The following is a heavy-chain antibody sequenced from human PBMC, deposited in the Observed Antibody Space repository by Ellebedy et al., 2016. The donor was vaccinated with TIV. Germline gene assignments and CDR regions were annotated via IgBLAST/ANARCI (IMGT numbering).Heavy chain of an antibody. CDR3: ARDSYGDYYYGMDV. D-gene: IGHD4-17*01. J-gene: IGHJ6*02. V-gene: IGHV1-18*01. CDR2: ISAYNGNT. CDR1: GAPFTSYS. Sequence: ASVKVSXXASGAPFTSYSISWVRQAPGQGLAWMGWISAYNGNTNYAQKLQGRVTMTTDTSTSTAYMELRSPRSDDTAVYYCARDSYGDYYYGMDVWGQGTTVTVSS.